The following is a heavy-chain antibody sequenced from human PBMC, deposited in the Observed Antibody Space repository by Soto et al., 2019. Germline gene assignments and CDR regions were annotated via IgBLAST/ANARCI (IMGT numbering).Heavy chain of an antibody. CDR1: GFTFSDSS. CDR3: EWFAKASEGMDV. Sequence: GGSLRLSCAASGFTFSDSSIHWVRQASGKGLEWVGRIRNKANSYATAYAASLKGRFTISRDDSKNMAYLQMNSLKAEDTAVYYCEWFAKASEGMDVWGRGTTVTVSS. D-gene: IGHD3-10*01. CDR2: IRNKANSYAT. V-gene: IGHV3-73*01. J-gene: IGHJ6*02.